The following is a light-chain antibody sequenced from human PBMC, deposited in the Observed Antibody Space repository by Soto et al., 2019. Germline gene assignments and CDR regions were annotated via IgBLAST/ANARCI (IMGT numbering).Light chain of an antibody. Sequence: LVFTHSPSTLSSSPSQRFTIYCRASQSVSSRRLAWYQQKPGQAPRFLMYGASTRPIGIPDRFSGSGSGTDFTLIINRLEPDDFAVYYCQQYGSSLTFGQGTRLEIK. CDR2: GAS. J-gene: IGKJ5*01. CDR1: QSVSSRR. CDR3: QQYGSSLT. V-gene: IGKV3-20*01.